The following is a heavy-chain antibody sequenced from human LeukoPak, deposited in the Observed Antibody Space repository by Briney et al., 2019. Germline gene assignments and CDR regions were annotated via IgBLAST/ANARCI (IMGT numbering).Heavy chain of an antibody. CDR2: INTNTGNP. D-gene: IGHD2-15*01. CDR3: ARGLVVVAATRGPYYYYGMDV. CDR1: GYTFTSYA. J-gene: IGHJ6*02. V-gene: IGHV7-4-1*02. Sequence: GASVKVSCKASGYTFTSYAMNWVRQAPGQGLEWMGWINTNTGNPTYAQGFTGRFVFSLDTSVSTAYLQISSLKAEDTAVYYCARGLVVVAATRGPYYYYGMDVWGQGTTVTVSS.